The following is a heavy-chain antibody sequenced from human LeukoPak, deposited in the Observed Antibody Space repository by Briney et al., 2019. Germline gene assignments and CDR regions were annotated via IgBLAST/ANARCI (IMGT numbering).Heavy chain of an antibody. CDR3: ARVNGNYYDSSGYYYFSRRRIENFDY. D-gene: IGHD3-22*01. CDR1: GYTFTSYG. V-gene: IGHV1-18*01. Sequence: GASVKVSCKASGYTFTSYGISWVRQAPGQGLEWMGWISAYNGNTNYAQKLQGRVTMTTDTSTSTAYMELRSLRSDDTAVYYCARVNGNYYDSSGYYYFSRRRIENFDYWGQGTLVTVSS. CDR2: ISAYNGNT. J-gene: IGHJ4*02.